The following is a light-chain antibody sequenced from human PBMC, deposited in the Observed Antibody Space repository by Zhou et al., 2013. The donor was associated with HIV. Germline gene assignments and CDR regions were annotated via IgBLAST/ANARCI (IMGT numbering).Light chain of an antibody. CDR1: SSNIGAGYD. CDR3: QFIDSSSAF. Sequence: QSVLAQPPSVSGAPGQKVTISCTGDSSNIGAGYDVNWYQVLPGTAPKLLIYANIHRPSGVPDRFSGSKSGTSASLAITGLQTEDEAVYYCQFIDSSSAFFGGGTKLTVL. V-gene: IGLV1-40*01. J-gene: IGLJ2*01. CDR2: ANI.